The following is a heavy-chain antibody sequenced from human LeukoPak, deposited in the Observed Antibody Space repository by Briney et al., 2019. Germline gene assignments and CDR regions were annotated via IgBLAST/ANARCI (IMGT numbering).Heavy chain of an antibody. CDR3: ARDALSLHSSSPLDY. CDR1: GFTFSSYA. CDR2: IPYDGNNK. Sequence: GRSLRLSCAASGFTFSSYAMHWVCQAPGKGLEWVALIPYDGNNKYYADSVNGRFTISRDNSKNTLYLQMNSLRAEDTAVYYCARDALSLHSSSPLDYWGQGTLVTVSS. D-gene: IGHD6-13*01. J-gene: IGHJ4*02. V-gene: IGHV3-30-3*01.